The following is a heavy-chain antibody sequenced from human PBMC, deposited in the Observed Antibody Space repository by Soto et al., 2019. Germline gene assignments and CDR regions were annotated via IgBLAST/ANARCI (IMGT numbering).Heavy chain of an antibody. CDR1: GFPFSIFA. V-gene: IGHV3-23*01. CDR3: AKEVSLGSNVDLGY. D-gene: IGHD7-27*01. CDR2: ISGSGGST. Sequence: PGWSLRLSCAASGFPFSIFAMSWVRQSPGKGLEWVSTISGSGGSTYYADAVKGRFTISRDNSMGTLYLQMKSLRVEDTAIYYCAKEVSLGSNVDLGYWGQGALVTVCS. J-gene: IGHJ4*02.